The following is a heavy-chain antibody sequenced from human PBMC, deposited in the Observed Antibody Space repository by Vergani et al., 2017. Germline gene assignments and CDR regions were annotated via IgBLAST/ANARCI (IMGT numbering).Heavy chain of an antibody. D-gene: IGHD2-8*01. V-gene: IGHV4-30-4*08. Sequence: QVQLQESGPRLVKPSQTLSLTCSISGGSISSGDNNWSWVRQPPGKGLQWIGHIYYLGTTYYSPSLESRATISVDTSKNQFSLTLTSVTAADTAGYWCARGETNYRWLDPWGQGTLVTVSS. CDR2: IYYLGTT. CDR1: GGSISSGDNN. J-gene: IGHJ5*02. CDR3: ARGETNYRWLDP.